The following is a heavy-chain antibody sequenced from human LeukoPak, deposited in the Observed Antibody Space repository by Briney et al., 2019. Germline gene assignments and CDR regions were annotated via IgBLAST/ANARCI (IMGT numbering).Heavy chain of an antibody. CDR1: GDILRTYA. D-gene: IGHD2-2*01. Sequence: SVKVSCKASGDILRTYALSWVRQVPGQGLEWMGGIIPFFGTANYAQRFQGRLTISTDDSTTTAYMELSSLTSGGTAVYYCARSKLPAALIDAFHFWGQGTLVTVSS. CDR2: IIPFFGTA. CDR3: ARSKLPAALIDAFHF. J-gene: IGHJ3*01. V-gene: IGHV1-69*05.